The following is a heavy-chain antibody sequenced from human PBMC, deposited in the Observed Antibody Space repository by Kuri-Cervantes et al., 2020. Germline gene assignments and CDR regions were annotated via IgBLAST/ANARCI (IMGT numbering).Heavy chain of an antibody. CDR1: GGTFSSYA. CDR3: ARSRIAVAEYYYYMDV. V-gene: IGHV1-69*06. J-gene: IGHJ6*03. CDR2: IIPIFGTA. D-gene: IGHD6-19*01. Sequence: SVKVSCKASGGTFSSYAISWVRQAPGQGLEWMGGIIPIFGTANYAQKFQGRVTITADKSTSTAYMELSSLRSEDTAVYYCARSRIAVAEYYYYMDVWGKGTTVTVSS.